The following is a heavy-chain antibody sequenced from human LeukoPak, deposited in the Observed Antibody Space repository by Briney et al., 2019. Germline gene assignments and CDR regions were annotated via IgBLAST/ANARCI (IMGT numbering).Heavy chain of an antibody. V-gene: IGHV3-23*01. D-gene: IGHD2-15*01. CDR1: GFTFSNAW. CDR2: ISDSGGNT. CDR3: ARNSLGYCSGGSCYSSWYFDL. J-gene: IGHJ2*01. Sequence: GGSLRLSCAASGFTFSNAWMSWVRQAPGKGLEWVSGISDSGGNTHYADSVRGRFTISRDNSKNTLYLQMNSLRAADAAVYYCARNSLGYCSGGSCYSSWYFDLWGRGTLVTVSS.